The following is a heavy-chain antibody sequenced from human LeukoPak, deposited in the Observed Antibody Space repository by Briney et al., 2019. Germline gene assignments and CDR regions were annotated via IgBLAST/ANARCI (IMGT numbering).Heavy chain of an antibody. D-gene: IGHD3-16*01. V-gene: IGHV4-59*01. Sequence: SETLSLTXTVSGGSISSYYWSWIRQPPGEGLEWIGYIYYSGSTNYNPSLKSRVTISVDTSKNQFSLKLSSVTAADTAVYYCAREYNGGAPNWFDPWGPGTLVTVSS. CDR2: IYYSGST. J-gene: IGHJ5*02. CDR3: AREYNGGAPNWFDP. CDR1: GGSISSYY.